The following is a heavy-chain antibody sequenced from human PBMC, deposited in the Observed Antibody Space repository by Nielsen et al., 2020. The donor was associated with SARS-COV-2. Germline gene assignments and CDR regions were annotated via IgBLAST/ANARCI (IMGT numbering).Heavy chain of an antibody. CDR1: GFTVSSNY. Sequence: GESLKISCAASGFTVSSNYMSWVRQAPGKGLEWVSSISSSSSYIYYADSVKGRFTISRDNAKNSLYLQMNSLRAEDTAVYYCARGRTSGYDLDYWGQGTLVTVSS. D-gene: IGHD5-12*01. V-gene: IGHV3-21*01. CDR3: ARGRTSGYDLDY. CDR2: ISSSSSYI. J-gene: IGHJ4*02.